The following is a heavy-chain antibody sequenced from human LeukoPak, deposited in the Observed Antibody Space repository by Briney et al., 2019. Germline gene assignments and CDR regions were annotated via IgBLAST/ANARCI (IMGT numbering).Heavy chain of an antibody. Sequence: GGSLRLSCAASGFTFSSYAMHWVRQAPGKGLEWVAVISYDGSNKYYADSVKGRFTISGDNSKNTLYLQMNSLRAEDTAVYYCARGDDYGDYVGGVTVDYWGQGTLVTVSS. J-gene: IGHJ4*02. CDR1: GFTFSSYA. D-gene: IGHD4-17*01. CDR3: ARGDDYGDYVGGVTVDY. CDR2: ISYDGSNK. V-gene: IGHV3-30-3*01.